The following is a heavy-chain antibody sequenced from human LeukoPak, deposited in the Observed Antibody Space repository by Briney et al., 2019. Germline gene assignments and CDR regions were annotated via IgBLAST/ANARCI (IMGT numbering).Heavy chain of an antibody. Sequence: SQTLSLACTVSGGSISSGGYYWSWIRQPPGKGLEWIGYIYHSGSTYYNPSLKSRVTISVDRSKNQFSLKLSSVTAADTAVYYCARDRGYCSSTSCLNFDYWGQGTLVTVSS. J-gene: IGHJ4*02. CDR2: IYHSGST. CDR3: ARDRGYCSSTSCLNFDY. V-gene: IGHV4-30-2*01. D-gene: IGHD2-2*01. CDR1: GGSISSGGYY.